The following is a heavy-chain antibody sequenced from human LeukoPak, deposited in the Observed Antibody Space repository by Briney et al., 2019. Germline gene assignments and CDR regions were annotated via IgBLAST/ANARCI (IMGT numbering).Heavy chain of an antibody. CDR2: IYYSGST. D-gene: IGHD3-22*01. V-gene: IGHV4-39*07. Sequence: SETLSLTCTVSGGSISSSSYYWGWIRQPPGKGLEWIGSIYYSGSTYYNPSLKSRVTISVDTSKNQFSLKLSSVTAADTAVYYCARDSSGYYLFDPWGQGTLVTVSS. J-gene: IGHJ5*02. CDR3: ARDSSGYYLFDP. CDR1: GGSISSSSYY.